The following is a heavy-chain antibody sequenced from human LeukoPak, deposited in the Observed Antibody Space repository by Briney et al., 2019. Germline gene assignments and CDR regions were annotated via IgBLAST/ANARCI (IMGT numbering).Heavy chain of an antibody. V-gene: IGHV5-51*01. Sequence: GESLKISCKGSGYSFTSYWIGWVRQMPGKGLEWMGIIYPGDSDTKYSPSFQGHVTISADKSTTTAYLEWSSLKASDTAMYYCAKTAEYFGEFPFDYWGQGTLVTVSS. J-gene: IGHJ4*02. CDR1: GYSFTSYW. CDR3: AKTAEYFGEFPFDY. CDR2: IYPGDSDT. D-gene: IGHD3-10*01.